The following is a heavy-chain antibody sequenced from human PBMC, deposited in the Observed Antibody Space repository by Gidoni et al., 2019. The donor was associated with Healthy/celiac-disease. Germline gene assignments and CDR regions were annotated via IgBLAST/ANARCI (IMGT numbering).Heavy chain of an antibody. J-gene: IGHJ4*02. CDR2: ISYDGSNK. Sequence: QVQLVESGGGVVQPGRSLRLSCSASGFHFSSYAMHWVRQAPGKGLVWLAFISYDGSNKYYADSVKGRFTISRDNSKNTLYLQMNSLRAEDTAVYYCARDKGSAYCGGDCYSVLDYWGQGTLVTVSS. CDR3: ARDKGSAYCGGDCYSVLDY. CDR1: GFHFSSYA. V-gene: IGHV3-30-3*01. D-gene: IGHD2-21*01.